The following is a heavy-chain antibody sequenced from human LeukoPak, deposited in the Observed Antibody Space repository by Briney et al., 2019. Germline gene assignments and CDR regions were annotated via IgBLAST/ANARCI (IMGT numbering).Heavy chain of an antibody. D-gene: IGHD2-2*01. J-gene: IGHJ3*02. V-gene: IGHV3-11*04. CDR2: ISSSGIAK. CDR1: GFIFSDTY. Sequence: PGGSLRLSCAASGFIFSDTYMTWIRQAPGKGLEWVSYISSSGIAKNYADSVKGRFTISRDNAKNSLYLQMNSLRAEDTAVYYCARDGLYQPDAFDIWGQGTMVTVSS. CDR3: ARDGLYQPDAFDI.